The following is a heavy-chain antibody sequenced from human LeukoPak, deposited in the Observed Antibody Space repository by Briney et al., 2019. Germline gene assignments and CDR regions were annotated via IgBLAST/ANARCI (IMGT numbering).Heavy chain of an antibody. CDR3: ASGVPPSFDY. CDR2: IYYSGST. Sequence: SETLSLTCGVSGGSISSSSYYWGWIRQPPGKGLEWIGSIYYSGSTYYNPSLKSRVTISVDTSKNQFSLKLSSVTAADTAVYYCASGVPPSFDYWGQGTLVTVSS. J-gene: IGHJ4*02. CDR1: GGSISSSSYY. V-gene: IGHV4-39*07.